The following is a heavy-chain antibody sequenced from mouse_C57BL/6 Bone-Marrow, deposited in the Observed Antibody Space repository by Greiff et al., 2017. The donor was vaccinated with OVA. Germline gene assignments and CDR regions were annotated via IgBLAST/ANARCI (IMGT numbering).Heavy chain of an antibody. CDR2: IDPNSGGT. J-gene: IGHJ3*01. Sequence: VQLQQPGAELVKPGASVKLSCKASGYTFTSYWMHWVKQRPGRGLEWIGRIDPNSGGTKYNEKFKSKATLTVDKPSSTAYMQLSSLTSEDSAVYYCASEDYGSSYEGWFAYWGQGTLVTVSA. V-gene: IGHV1-72*01. CDR3: ASEDYGSSYEGWFAY. D-gene: IGHD1-1*01. CDR1: GYTFTSYW.